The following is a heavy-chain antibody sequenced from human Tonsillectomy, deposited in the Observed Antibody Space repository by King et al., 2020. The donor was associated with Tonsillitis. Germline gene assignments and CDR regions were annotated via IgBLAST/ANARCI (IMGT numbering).Heavy chain of an antibody. CDR3: AAPKGSLVGTTASLDY. D-gene: IGHD1-26*01. J-gene: IGHJ4*02. Sequence: QLVQSGPEVKKPGTSVKVSCKASGFTFTSSAMQWVRQARGQRLEWIGWIVVGRGNTNYAQKFQERVTITRDMSTSPAYMELSSLRSEDTAVYYWAAPKGSLVGTTASLDYWGQGTLVTVSS. CDR2: IVVGRGNT. V-gene: IGHV1-58*02. CDR1: GFTFTSSA.